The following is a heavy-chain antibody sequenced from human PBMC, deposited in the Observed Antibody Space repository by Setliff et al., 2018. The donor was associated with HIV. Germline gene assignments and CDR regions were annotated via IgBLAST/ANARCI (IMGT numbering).Heavy chain of an antibody. V-gene: IGHV4-39*02. CDR2: IYYIGTT. J-gene: IGHJ2*01. CDR1: GGSISNSNYY. CDR3: ARLASTRDWYFDH. Sequence: PSETLSLTCTVSGGSISNSNYYWGWIRQPPGKGLEWVGSIYYIGTTYYTPSLKSRVTISIDTSKNDFSLKLTSVTAADTAMYYCARLASTRDWYFDHWG.